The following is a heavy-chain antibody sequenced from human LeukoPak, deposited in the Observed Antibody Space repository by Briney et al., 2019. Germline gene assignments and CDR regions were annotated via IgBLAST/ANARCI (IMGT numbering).Heavy chain of an antibody. V-gene: IGHV5-51*01. CDR2: IYPGGSDT. D-gene: IGHD4-23*01. CDR1: GYSFTSYW. Sequence: GESLKISCKGSGYSFTSYWIGWVRQMPGEGLEWMGIIYPGGSDTRYSPSFQGQVTISADKSISTAYLQWSSLKASDTAMYYCARHPRYGGNPAPLLDYWGQGTLVTVSS. CDR3: ARHPRYGGNPAPLLDY. J-gene: IGHJ4*02.